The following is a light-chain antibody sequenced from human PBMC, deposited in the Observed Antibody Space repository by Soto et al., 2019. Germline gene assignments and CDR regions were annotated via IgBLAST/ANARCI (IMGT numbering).Light chain of an antibody. CDR1: SSNIGSNT. Sequence: QSVLTQPPSASGTPGQRVTISCSGSSSNIGSNTVNWYQQFPRTAPKLLIYKNNQRPSGVPDRFSGSKSGTSASLAISGLQSEDEADYYCAGWDDSLNGPVFGGGTKLDRP. CDR2: KNN. CDR3: AGWDDSLNGPV. V-gene: IGLV1-44*01. J-gene: IGLJ2*01.